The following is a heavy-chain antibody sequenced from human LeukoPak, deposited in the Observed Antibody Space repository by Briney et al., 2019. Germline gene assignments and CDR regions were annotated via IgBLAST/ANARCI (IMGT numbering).Heavy chain of an antibody. CDR2: ISSGDRT. V-gene: IGHV3-23*01. J-gene: IGHJ4*02. CDR1: GFTFSSYA. CDR3: AKDAIASPYFHWFDN. Sequence: GGSLRLSCAASGFTFSSYAMSWVRQAPGKGLEWVAGISSGDRTFHAESVKGRFTISRDKSKDTLYLQVNSLRAEDTAVYYCAKDAIASPYFHWFDNWGQGTQVIVSS. D-gene: IGHD3-9*01.